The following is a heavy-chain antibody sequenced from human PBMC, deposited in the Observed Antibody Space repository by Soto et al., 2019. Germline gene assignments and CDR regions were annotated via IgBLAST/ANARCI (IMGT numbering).Heavy chain of an antibody. CDR1: GFTFSGYA. V-gene: IGHV3-21*01. CDR2: ISGSGSYI. D-gene: IGHD2-15*01. Sequence: PGGSLRLSCATSGFTFSGYALNWVRQAPGKGLEWVSSISGSGSYIYYADSVEVRFTISRYNAKESVFLEMSSLRAEDTAVYYCATIVGHLGWLVFWGQGTLVTVSS. J-gene: IGHJ4*02. CDR3: ATIVGHLGWLVF.